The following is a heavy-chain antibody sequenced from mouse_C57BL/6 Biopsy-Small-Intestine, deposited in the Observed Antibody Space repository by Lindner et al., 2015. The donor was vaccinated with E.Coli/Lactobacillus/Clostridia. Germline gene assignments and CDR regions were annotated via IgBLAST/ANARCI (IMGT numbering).Heavy chain of an antibody. J-gene: IGHJ2*01. V-gene: IGHV14-2*01. CDR3: TTELGRGDY. CDR2: IDPEDGKT. Sequence: VQLQESGAELVKPGASVKLSCTASGFNIKDYYLHWMKQKTEQGLEWIGRIDPEDGKTRYAPRFWGRATITADTSSNTAYLQLSSLTSEDTAVYYCTTELGRGDYWGQGTTLTVSS. D-gene: IGHD4-1*01. CDR1: GFNIKDYY.